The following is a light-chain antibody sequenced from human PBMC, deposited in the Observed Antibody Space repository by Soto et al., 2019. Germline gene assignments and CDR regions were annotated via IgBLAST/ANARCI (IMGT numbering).Light chain of an antibody. CDR1: KLGEKY. J-gene: IGLJ2*01. V-gene: IGLV3-1*01. Sequence: SYELTQPPSVSVSPGQTASITCSGDKLGEKYVSWYQQSPGQSPVLIIYEDRSRPSGIPERFSGSNSGNTAALTIGGTQAMDEADYYCQAWDSTTAIFGGGTQLTVL. CDR2: EDR. CDR3: QAWDSTTAI.